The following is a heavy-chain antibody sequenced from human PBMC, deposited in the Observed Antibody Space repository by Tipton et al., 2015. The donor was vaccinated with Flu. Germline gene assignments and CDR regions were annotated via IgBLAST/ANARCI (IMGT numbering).Heavy chain of an antibody. D-gene: IGHD3-10*01. Sequence: SLRLSCAASGFTFSDYWMSWVRQAPGQGLEWVGNIKTNGGEKYYADSMRGRFAISRDNAKNTPYLQMDSLRAEDTAVYYCAKYGSGTSYNKDFDYWGQGTLVTVSS. V-gene: IGHV3-7*01. CDR2: IKTNGGEK. CDR3: AKYGSGTSYNKDFDY. J-gene: IGHJ4*02. CDR1: GFTFSDYW.